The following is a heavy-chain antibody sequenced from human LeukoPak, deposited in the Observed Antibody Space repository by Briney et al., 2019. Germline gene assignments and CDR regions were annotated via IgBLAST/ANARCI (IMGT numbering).Heavy chain of an antibody. J-gene: IGHJ5*02. CDR2: INHSGST. CDR1: GGSFSGYY. V-gene: IGHV4-34*01. D-gene: IGHD3-3*01. CDR3: ARGLGYYDFWSGYSNWFDP. Sequence: PSETLSLTCAVYGGSFSGYYWSWIRQPPGNGLEWIGEINHSGSTNYNPSLKSRVTISVDTSKNQFSLKLSSVTAADTAVYYCARGLGYYDFWSGYSNWFDPWGQGTLVTVSS.